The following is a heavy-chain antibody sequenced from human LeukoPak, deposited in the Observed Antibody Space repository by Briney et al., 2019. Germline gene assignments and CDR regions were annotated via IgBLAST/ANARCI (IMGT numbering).Heavy chain of an antibody. Sequence: YWGWIRQPPGKGLEWVAQTRMKAHGASTEYAASVKGRFTISRDDSKNFLYLQMNSLRAEDTAVYYCARSIRGYSYVLDYWGHGTLVTVSS. CDR3: ARSIRGYSYVLDY. CDR1: Y. D-gene: IGHD5-18*01. CDR2: TRMKAHGAST. V-gene: IGHV3-72*01. J-gene: IGHJ4*01.